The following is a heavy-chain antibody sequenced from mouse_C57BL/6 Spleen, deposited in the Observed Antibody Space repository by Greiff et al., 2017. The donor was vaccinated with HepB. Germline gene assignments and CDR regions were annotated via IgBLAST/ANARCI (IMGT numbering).Heavy chain of an antibody. CDR1: GYAFTNYL. D-gene: IGHD2-14*01. CDR2: INPGSGGT. J-gene: IGHJ1*03. V-gene: IGHV1-54*01. Sequence: QVQLQQSGAELVRPGTSVKVSCKASGYAFTNYLIEWVKQRPGQGLEWIGVINPGSGGTNYNEKFKGKATLTADKSSSTAYMQLSSLTSEDSAVYFCARRGGVRGYFDVWGTGTTVTVSS. CDR3: ARRGGVRGYFDV.